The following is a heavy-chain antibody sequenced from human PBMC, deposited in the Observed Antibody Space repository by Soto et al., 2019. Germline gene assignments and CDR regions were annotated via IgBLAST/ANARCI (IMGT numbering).Heavy chain of an antibody. CDR1: GYTFTSYA. CDR2: INAGYGNT. CDR3: ARPYYDFLTGYPPNLFDY. J-gene: IGHJ4*02. Sequence: ASVKVSCKASGYTFTSYAIHWVRQAPGQRLEWMGWINAGYGNTKYSQKFQGRVTITRDTSASTAYRELNSLRSEDTAVYYCARPYYDFLTGYPPNLFDYWGREPLVTFSS. D-gene: IGHD3-9*01. V-gene: IGHV1-3*01.